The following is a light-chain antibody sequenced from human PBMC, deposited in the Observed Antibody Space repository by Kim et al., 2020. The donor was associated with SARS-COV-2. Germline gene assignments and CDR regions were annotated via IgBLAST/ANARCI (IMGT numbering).Light chain of an antibody. V-gene: IGKV1-27*01. Sequence: DIQLTQSPSSLSASVGDGVTIACRADQVISNYLAWYQRKPGRPPTLLIYDASGLQSGVPSRFSGSRSGTDFTLTISSLQPEDVATYYCQQYDSVPWTFGQGTKVEIK. CDR2: DAS. CDR3: QQYDSVPWT. CDR1: QVISNY. J-gene: IGKJ1*01.